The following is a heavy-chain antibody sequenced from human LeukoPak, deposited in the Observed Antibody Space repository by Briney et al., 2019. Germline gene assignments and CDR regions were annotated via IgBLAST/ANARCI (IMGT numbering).Heavy chain of an antibody. D-gene: IGHD5-24*01. Sequence: ASVKVSCKASGYTFTGYYMHWVRQAPGQGLEWMGWINPNSGGTNYAQKFQGRVTMTRDTSISTAYMELSSLRSEDTAVYYCARPRDGYNGYFDYWGQGTLVTVSS. CDR1: GYTFTGYY. J-gene: IGHJ4*02. CDR3: ARPRDGYNGYFDY. CDR2: INPNSGGT. V-gene: IGHV1-2*02.